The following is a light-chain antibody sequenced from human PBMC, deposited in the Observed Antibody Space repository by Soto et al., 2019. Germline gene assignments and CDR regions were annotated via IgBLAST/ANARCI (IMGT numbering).Light chain of an antibody. J-gene: IGKJ1*01. CDR2: DAS. Sequence: EIVLTQSPATLSLSPGERATLSCRASQSVDSFLAWYQQKPGQAPRLLIYDASNRATAIPARFSGSGSGTDFTLTISSLEPEDVAVYYCQQRSNWPPTFGQGTKVEIK. V-gene: IGKV3-11*01. CDR3: QQRSNWPPT. CDR1: QSVDSF.